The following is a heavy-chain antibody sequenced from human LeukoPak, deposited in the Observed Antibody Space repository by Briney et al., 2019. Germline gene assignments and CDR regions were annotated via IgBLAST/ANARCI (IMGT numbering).Heavy chain of an antibody. CDR3: ARAAAGTGGFGYNWFDP. Sequence: PSETLSLTCAVHGGSFSGYYWSWIRQPPGKGLEWIGEINHSGSTNYNPSLKSRVTISVDTSKNQFSLKLSSVTAADTAVYYCARAAAGTGGFGYNWFDPWGQGTLVTVSS. D-gene: IGHD6-13*01. J-gene: IGHJ5*02. CDR1: GGSFSGYY. CDR2: INHSGST. V-gene: IGHV4-34*01.